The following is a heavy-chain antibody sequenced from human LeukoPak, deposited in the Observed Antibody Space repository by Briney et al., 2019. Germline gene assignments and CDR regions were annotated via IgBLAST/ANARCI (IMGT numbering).Heavy chain of an antibody. D-gene: IGHD6-13*01. CDR3: ASKVAAAGGFY. V-gene: IGHV3-21*01. Sequence: PGGSLRLSCAASGFTSSSYGMNWVRQAPGKGLEWVSSISSSSSYIYYADSVKGRFTISRDNAKNSLYLQMNSLRAEDTAVYYCASKVAAAGGFYWGQGTLVTASS. CDR2: ISSSSSYI. CDR1: GFTSSSYG. J-gene: IGHJ4*02.